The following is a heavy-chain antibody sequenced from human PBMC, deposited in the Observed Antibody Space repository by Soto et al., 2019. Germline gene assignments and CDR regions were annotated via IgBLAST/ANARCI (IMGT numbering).Heavy chain of an antibody. CDR1: GFTFSSYG. CDR3: EEAGRSGYYLDY. CDR2: ISYDGSDK. J-gene: IGHJ4*02. Sequence: QVHLVESGGGVVQPGRSLRLSCAASGFTFSSYGVHWVRQAPGKGLGWVAVISYDGSDKYYADPVKGRFTISRDNSKNSLYHHMNSLRGEDTAVYSGEEAGRSGYYLDYWGQGTLVIVSS. V-gene: IGHV3-30*18. D-gene: IGHD3-22*01.